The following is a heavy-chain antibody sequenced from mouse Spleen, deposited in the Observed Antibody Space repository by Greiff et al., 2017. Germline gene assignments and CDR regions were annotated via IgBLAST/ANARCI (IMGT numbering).Heavy chain of an antibody. CDR2: ISGGGSYT. V-gene: IGHV5-9-2*01. J-gene: IGHJ2*01. CDR1: GFTFSSYG. Sequence: EVMLVESGGGLVKPGGSLKLSCAASGFTFSSYGMSWVRQTPEKRLEWVATISGGGSYTYYPDSVKGRFTISRDNAKNNLYLQMSSLRSEDTALYYCARKTWDYFDYWGQGTTLTVSS. D-gene: IGHD4-1*01. CDR3: ARKTWDYFDY.